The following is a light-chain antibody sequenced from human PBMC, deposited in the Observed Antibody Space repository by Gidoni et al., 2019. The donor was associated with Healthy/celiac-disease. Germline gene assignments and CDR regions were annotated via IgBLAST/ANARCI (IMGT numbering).Light chain of an antibody. CDR2: GAS. J-gene: IGKJ1*01. V-gene: IGKV3-20*01. CDR1: QSVSSSY. CDR3: QQYGSSPPWT. Sequence: EIVLTQSPGTLSLSPGERATLSCRASQSVSSSYLAWYQQKPGQAPRLLIYGASSRATGIPDRFSGSGSGTDFTLTISRLEPEDLAVYYCQQYGSSPPWTFXXXTKVEIK.